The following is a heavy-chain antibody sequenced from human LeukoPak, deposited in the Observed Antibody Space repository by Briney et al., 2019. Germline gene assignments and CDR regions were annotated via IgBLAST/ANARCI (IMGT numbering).Heavy chain of an antibody. CDR3: AREWSIRGVNSYGMDV. Sequence: SETLSLTCTVSGGSISSYYWSWIRQPPGKGLEWIGYIYYSGSTNYNPSLKSRVTISVDTSKNQFSLKLSSVIAADTAVYYCAREWSIRGVNSYGMDVWGKGTTVTVSS. CDR1: GGSISSYY. CDR2: IYYSGST. D-gene: IGHD3-10*01. J-gene: IGHJ6*04. V-gene: IGHV4-59*01.